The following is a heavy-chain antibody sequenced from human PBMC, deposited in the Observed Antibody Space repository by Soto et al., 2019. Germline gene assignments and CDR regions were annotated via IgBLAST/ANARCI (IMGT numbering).Heavy chain of an antibody. CDR3: TKDFTIFSVVGAFDV. CDR1: GFRFEDYV. CDR2: ISWDSGSV. J-gene: IGHJ3*01. V-gene: IGHV3-9*01. D-gene: IGHD3-3*01. Sequence: DVHLVESGGGLVQPGRSLRLSCSASGFRFEDYVIHWVRQAPGKGLEWVSRISWDSGSVAYADSVKGRFTNSRDNATNSLYLQMTSLRADDTAVYFCTKDFTIFSVVGAFDVWGQGTVVTVSS.